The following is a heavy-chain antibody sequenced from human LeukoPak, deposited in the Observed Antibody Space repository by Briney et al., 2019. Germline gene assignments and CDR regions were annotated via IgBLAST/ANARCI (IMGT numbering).Heavy chain of an antibody. CDR1: GGSISSSNW. CDR3: ARYSYSSSWYVFDY. D-gene: IGHD6-13*01. V-gene: IGHV4-4*02. CDR2: IYHSGST. Sequence: PSETLSLTCAVSGGSISSSNWWSWVRQPPGQGLGWIGEIYHSGSTNYNPSLKSRVTISVDKSKNQFSLKLSSVTAADTAVYYCARYSYSSSWYVFDYWGQGTLVTVSS. J-gene: IGHJ4*02.